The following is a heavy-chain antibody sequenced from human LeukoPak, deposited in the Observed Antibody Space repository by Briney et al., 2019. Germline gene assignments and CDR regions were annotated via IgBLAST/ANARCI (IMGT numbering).Heavy chain of an antibody. J-gene: IGHJ5*02. CDR2: IYYSGST. CDR1: GGSISSSSYY. D-gene: IGHD3-16*01. V-gene: IGHV4-39*07. CDR3: ARSKFGLNWFDP. Sequence: SETLSLTCTVSGGSISSSSYYWGWICQPPGKGLEWIGSIYYSGSTYYNPSLKSRVTISVDTSKNQFSLKLSSVTAADTAVYYCARSKFGLNWFDPWGQGTLVTVSS.